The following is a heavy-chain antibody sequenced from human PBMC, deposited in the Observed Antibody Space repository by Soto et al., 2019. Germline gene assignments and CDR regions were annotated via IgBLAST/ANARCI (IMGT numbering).Heavy chain of an antibody. CDR3: AREGDVPYYYYGMDV. V-gene: IGHV4-39*07. CDR2: IYYSGST. Sequence: SETLCLTCSVSGGSISSSSYYWGWIRQPPGKGLEWIGSIYYSGSTYYNPSLKSRVTISVDTSKNQFSLKLSSVTAADTAVYYCAREGDVPYYYYGMDVWGQGTTVTVSS. D-gene: IGHD2-21*02. J-gene: IGHJ6*02. CDR1: GGSISSSSYY.